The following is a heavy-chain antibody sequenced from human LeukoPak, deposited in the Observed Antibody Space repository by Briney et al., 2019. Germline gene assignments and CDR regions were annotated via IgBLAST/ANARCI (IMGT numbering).Heavy chain of an antibody. CDR1: GGSIISYY. J-gene: IGHJ3*02. D-gene: IGHD6-13*01. Sequence: SETLSLTCTVSGGSIISYYWSWIRQPPGEGLEWIGYIYYSGSTNYNPSLKSRVTIAVDTSNTQFSLKLSSVTAADTAVYYCARVGIADAFDIWGQGTMVTVSS. CDR2: IYYSGST. V-gene: IGHV4-59*01. CDR3: ARVGIADAFDI.